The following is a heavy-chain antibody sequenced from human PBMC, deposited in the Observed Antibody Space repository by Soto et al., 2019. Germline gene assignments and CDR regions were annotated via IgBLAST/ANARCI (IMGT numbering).Heavy chain of an antibody. J-gene: IGHJ5*02. CDR1: GGTFSSYA. Sequence: ASVKVSCKASGGTFSSYAISWVRQAPGQGLEWMGGIIPIFGTANYAQKFQGRVTITADESTSTAYMELSSLRSEDTAVYYCASQDETTPIFGVSRMVNWFDPWGQGTLVTVSS. CDR2: IIPIFGTA. D-gene: IGHD3-3*01. V-gene: IGHV1-69*13. CDR3: ASQDETTPIFGVSRMVNWFDP.